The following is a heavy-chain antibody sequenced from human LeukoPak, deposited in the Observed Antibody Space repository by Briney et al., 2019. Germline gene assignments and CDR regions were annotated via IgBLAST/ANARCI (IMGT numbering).Heavy chain of an antibody. CDR1: GYTFTDYH. CDR2: INPNSGGT. J-gene: IGHJ5*02. CDR3: ARSYYNGSGTTDP. Sequence: ASVKVSCKASGYTFTDYHMHWVRQAPGQGLEWMGWINPNSGGTNFAQKFQGRVTMTRDTSISTAYMELSRLTSDDTAVYYCARSYYNGSGTTDPWGQGTLVTVSS. V-gene: IGHV1-2*02. D-gene: IGHD3-10*01.